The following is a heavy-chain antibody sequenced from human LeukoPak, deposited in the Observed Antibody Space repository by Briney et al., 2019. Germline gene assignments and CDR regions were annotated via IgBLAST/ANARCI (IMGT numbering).Heavy chain of an antibody. D-gene: IGHD6-13*01. CDR1: GYTFTSYW. CDR2: INPDGGST. V-gene: IGHV1-46*01. Sequence: ASVKVSCKASGYTFTSYWIQWVRQAPGQGLEWMGLINPDGGSTAYAHRFQGRVIMARDTSTSTAYMDLSSLRSEDTAVYHCARAPRNSSTMLDFWGQGTLVTISS. CDR3: ARAPRNSSTMLDF. J-gene: IGHJ4*02.